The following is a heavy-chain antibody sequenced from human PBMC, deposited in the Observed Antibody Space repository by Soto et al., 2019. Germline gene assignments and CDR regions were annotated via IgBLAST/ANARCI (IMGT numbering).Heavy chain of an antibody. CDR1: GGSFSGYY. CDR2: INHSGST. V-gene: IGHV4-34*01. Sequence: SETLSLTCAVYGGSFSGYYWTWIRQPPGTGLEWIGEINHSGSTNYNPSLKSRVTISVDTSKNQFSLKLTSVTAADTAVYYCARDDNDILTGYSWVFHYWGQGTLVTVSS. D-gene: IGHD3-9*01. CDR3: ARDDNDILTGYSWVFHY. J-gene: IGHJ4*02.